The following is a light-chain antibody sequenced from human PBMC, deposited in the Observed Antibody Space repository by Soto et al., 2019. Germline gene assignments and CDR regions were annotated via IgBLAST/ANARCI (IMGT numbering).Light chain of an antibody. CDR2: GPF. CDR1: QSVSYN. CDR3: QQYKKWPPLT. V-gene: IGKV3-15*01. J-gene: IGKJ4*01. Sequence: EIVLTQSPATLSVSPGETATLSCRASQSVSYNLAWYQQKPGQGPRLLIYGPFTRATGIPARFSGGGSGTEFTLTISSLQSEDFAVYYCQQYKKWPPLTFGGGTKVESK.